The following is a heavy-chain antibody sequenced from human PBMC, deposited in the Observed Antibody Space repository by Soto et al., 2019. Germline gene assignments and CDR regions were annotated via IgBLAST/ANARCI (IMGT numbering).Heavy chain of an antibody. CDR2: INPSGGST. D-gene: IGHD4-4*01. CDR1: GYTFTSYY. V-gene: IGHV1-46*03. Sequence: GASVKVSCKASGYTFTSYYMHWVRQAPGQGLEWMGIINPSGGSTSYAQKFQGRVTMTRDTSTSTVYMELSSLRSEDTAVYYCARHHDYTHPMTGPFDYWGQGTLVTVSS. CDR3: ARHHDYTHPMTGPFDY. J-gene: IGHJ4*02.